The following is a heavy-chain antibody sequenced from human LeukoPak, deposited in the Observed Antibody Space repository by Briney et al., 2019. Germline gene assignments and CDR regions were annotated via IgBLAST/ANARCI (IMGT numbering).Heavy chain of an antibody. D-gene: IGHD2-15*01. V-gene: IGHV3-23*01. CDR1: AFTFSGYA. J-gene: IGHJ3*01. CDR2: ISAGGTST. Sequence: GGSLRLSCAASAFTFSGYAMSWVRQAPGQGLEWVSAISAGGTSTYYAGSVKGRFTISRDNSKNTLYLQMNSLSPEDTAVYYCARSLEVVATRWAGAFDVWGQGTLVTVSS. CDR3: ARSLEVVATRWAGAFDV.